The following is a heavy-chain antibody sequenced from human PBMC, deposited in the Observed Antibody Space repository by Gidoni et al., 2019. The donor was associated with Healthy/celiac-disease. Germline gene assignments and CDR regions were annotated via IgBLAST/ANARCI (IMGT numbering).Heavy chain of an antibody. J-gene: IGHJ3*02. CDR1: GFTFSSYW. Sequence: EVQLVESGGGLVQPGGSLSLSCAASGFTFSSYWMHWVRQAPGKGMVWVSRINSDGSSTSYADSVKGRFTISRDNAKNTLYLQMNSLRAEDTAVYYCARGRGWYGDAFDIWGQGTMVTVSS. V-gene: IGHV3-74*01. CDR2: INSDGSST. D-gene: IGHD6-19*01. CDR3: ARGRGWYGDAFDI.